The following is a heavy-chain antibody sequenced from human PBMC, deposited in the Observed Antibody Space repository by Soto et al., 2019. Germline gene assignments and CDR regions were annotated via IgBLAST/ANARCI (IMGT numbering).Heavy chain of an antibody. CDR1: GGSFSGYY. J-gene: IGHJ4*02. V-gene: IGHV4-34*01. CDR2: INHSGST. CDR3: ARGPLCGGDCYSDY. D-gene: IGHD2-21*02. Sequence: SETLSLTCAVYGGSFSGYYWSWIRQPPGKGLEWIGEINHSGSTNYNPSLKSRVTISVDTSKNQFSLKLSSVTAADTAVYYCARGPLCGGDCYSDYWGQGTLVTVSS.